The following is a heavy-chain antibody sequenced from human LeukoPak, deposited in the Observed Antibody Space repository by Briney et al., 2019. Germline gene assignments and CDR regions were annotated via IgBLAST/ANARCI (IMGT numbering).Heavy chain of an antibody. D-gene: IGHD2-2*01. CDR1: GGTFSSYA. CDR2: IIPIFGTA. J-gene: IGHJ4*02. Sequence: SVKVSCKASGGTFSSYAISWVRQAPGQGLEWMGGIIPIFGTANYAQKFQGRVTITTDESTSTAYMELSSLRSEDTAAYYCARETVGYCSSTSCYFDYWGQGTLVTVSS. V-gene: IGHV1-69*05. CDR3: ARETVGYCSSTSCYFDY.